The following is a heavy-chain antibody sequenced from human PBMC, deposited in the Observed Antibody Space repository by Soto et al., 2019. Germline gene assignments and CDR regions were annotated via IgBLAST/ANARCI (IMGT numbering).Heavy chain of an antibody. D-gene: IGHD5-12*01. CDR3: TKDRTVATMWGFFDF. J-gene: IGHJ4*02. Sequence: PGGSLRLSCAASGFTFSSYAMSWVRQASWKGLEWVSGIRISGGNTYYADSVKGRFTISRDDSTSTLYLQMNSLRAEDTAVYYCTKDRTVATMWGFFDFWGQGTQVTVSS. V-gene: IGHV3-23*01. CDR1: GFTFSSYA. CDR2: IRISGGNT.